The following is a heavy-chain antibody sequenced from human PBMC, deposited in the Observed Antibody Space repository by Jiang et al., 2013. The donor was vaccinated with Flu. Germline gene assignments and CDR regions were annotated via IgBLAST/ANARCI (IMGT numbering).Heavy chain of an antibody. CDR2: IYYSGST. V-gene: IGHV4-59*01. D-gene: IGHD3-22*01. CDR1: GGSISSYY. CDR3: ARVPHDSSGYYDITGIDY. J-gene: IGHJ4*02. Sequence: GSGLVKPSETLSLTCTVSGGSISSYYWSWIRQPPGKGLEWIGYIYYSGSTNYNPSLKSRVTISVDTSKNQFSLKLSSVTAADTAVYYCARVPHDSSGYYDITGIDYWGQGTLVTVSS.